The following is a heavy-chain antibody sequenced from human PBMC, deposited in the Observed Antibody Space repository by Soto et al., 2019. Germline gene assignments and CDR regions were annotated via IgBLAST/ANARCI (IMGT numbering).Heavy chain of an antibody. Sequence: EVHLVESGGGLVQTGGSLRLSCAIFEGTVIRDWMNWVRQAPGKGLEWVAHTNQDGSEKYYVDSVKGRFTISRDNDKNSLLLQMNSRRAEDTAMYNCSGGGGDAFWGQGTLVTVSS. CDR1: EGTVIRDW. V-gene: IGHV3-7*04. CDR3: SGGGGDAF. D-gene: IGHD3-16*01. CDR2: TNQDGSEK. J-gene: IGHJ4*02.